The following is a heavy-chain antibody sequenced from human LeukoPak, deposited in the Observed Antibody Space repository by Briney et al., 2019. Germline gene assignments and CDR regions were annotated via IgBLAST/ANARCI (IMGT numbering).Heavy chain of an antibody. J-gene: IGHJ5*02. CDR1: GFTFSSYG. CDR2: IWYDGSNK. Sequence: SGGSLRLSCAASGFTFSSYGMHWVRQAPGKGLEWVAVIWYDGSNKYYADSVKGRFTISRHNSKNTLYLQMNSLRAEDTAVYYCARVLVPRRNPNTVTTRAGWFDPWGQGTLVTVSS. V-gene: IGHV3-33*01. D-gene: IGHD4-17*01. CDR3: ARVLVPRRNPNTVTTRAGWFDP.